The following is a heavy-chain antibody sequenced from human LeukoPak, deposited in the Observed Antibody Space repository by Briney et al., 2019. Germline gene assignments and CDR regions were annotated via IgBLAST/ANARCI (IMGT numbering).Heavy chain of an antibody. V-gene: IGHV3-30*03. CDR2: ISYDGSNK. CDR1: GFSFSSYG. J-gene: IGHJ5*02. D-gene: IGHD6-6*01. CDR3: ARGGGSSSMYWFDP. Sequence: GGSLRLSCAASGFSFSSYGMHWVRQAPGKGLEWVALISYDGSNKYYADSVKGRFTISRDNSKNTLYLQMNSLRAEDTAVYYCARGGGSSSMYWFDPWGQGTLVTVSS.